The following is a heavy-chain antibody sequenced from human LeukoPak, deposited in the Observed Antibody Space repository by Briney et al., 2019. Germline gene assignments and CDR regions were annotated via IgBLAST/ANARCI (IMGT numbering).Heavy chain of an antibody. CDR1: GYTFPDYY. Sequence: GASVKVSCKASGYTFPDYYLHWVRQAPGQGLEWLGWINPKSGTTDYAQKFQGRITVTRDTSITTVYMELYSLRSDDTALYYCARGGGSSGFPDYWGQGALVTVSS. V-gene: IGHV1-2*02. CDR2: INPKSGTT. D-gene: IGHD6-19*01. J-gene: IGHJ4*02. CDR3: ARGGGSSGFPDY.